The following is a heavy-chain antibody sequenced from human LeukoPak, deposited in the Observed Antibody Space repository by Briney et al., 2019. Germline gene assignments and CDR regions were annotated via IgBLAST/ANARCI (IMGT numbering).Heavy chain of an antibody. CDR3: ARLWFDSGYDPFADY. CDR1: GGSISSGSYY. J-gene: IGHJ4*02. D-gene: IGHD5-12*01. V-gene: IGHV4-61*02. Sequence: SETLSITCTVSGGSISSGSYYWSWIRQPAGKGLEWIGRIYTSGSTNYNPSLKSRVTISVDTSKNQFSLKLSSVTAADTAVYYCARLWFDSGYDPFADYWGQGTLVTVSS. CDR2: IYTSGST.